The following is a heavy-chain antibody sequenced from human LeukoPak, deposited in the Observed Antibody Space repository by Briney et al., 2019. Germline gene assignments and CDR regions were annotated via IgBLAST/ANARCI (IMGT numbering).Heavy chain of an antibody. CDR3: AVLIAAAGGGWVPNWFDP. V-gene: IGHV4-39*07. Sequence: SETLSLTCTVPGGSISSSSYYWGWIRQPPGKGLEWIGSIYYSGSTYYNPSLKSRVTMSVDTSKNQFSLKLSSVTAADTAVYYCAVLIAAAGGGWVPNWFDPWGQGTLVTVSS. CDR1: GGSISSSSYY. D-gene: IGHD6-13*01. J-gene: IGHJ5*02. CDR2: IYYSGST.